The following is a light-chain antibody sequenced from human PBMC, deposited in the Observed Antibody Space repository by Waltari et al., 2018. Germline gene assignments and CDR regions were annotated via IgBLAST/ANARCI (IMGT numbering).Light chain of an antibody. J-gene: IGLJ2*01. V-gene: IGLV3-1*01. Sequence: SYELTQPPSVSVSPGQTASITRSGDKLGDRYVSWYQQKPGQSPVLVIYQHSKRPSRIPERFSGSNSGNTATLTISGTQAMDEADYYCQAWDTKVFGGGTKLTVL. CDR1: KLGDRY. CDR3: QAWDTKV. CDR2: QHS.